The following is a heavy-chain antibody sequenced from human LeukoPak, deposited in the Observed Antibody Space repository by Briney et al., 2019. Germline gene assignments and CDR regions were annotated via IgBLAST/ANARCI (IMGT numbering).Heavy chain of an antibody. J-gene: IGHJ4*02. CDR3: ARSADSSGHKRGFDY. V-gene: IGHV3-20*01. CDR2: INWNGGST. Sequence: GGSLRLSCAASGFTFDDYGMSWVRQAPGKGLEWVSGINWNGGSTGYADSVKGRFTISRDNAKNSLYLQMNSLRAEDTALYHCARSADSSGHKRGFDYWGQGTLVTVSS. D-gene: IGHD3-22*01. CDR1: GFTFDDYG.